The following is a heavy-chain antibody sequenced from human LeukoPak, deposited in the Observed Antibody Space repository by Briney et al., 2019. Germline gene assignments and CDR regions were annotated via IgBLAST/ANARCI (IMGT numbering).Heavy chain of an antibody. V-gene: IGHV1-69*01. CDR2: IVPIFGTA. J-gene: IGHJ4*02. CDR1: GGTFSSYA. CDR3: ARVPLRTAVVTENTFDY. Sequence: SVKVSCKASGGTFSSYAISWVRQAPGQGLEWMGGIVPIFGTANYAQKFQGRVTITADESTSTAYMELSSLRSEDTAVYYCARVPLRTAVVTENTFDYWGQGTLVTVSS. D-gene: IGHD2-21*02.